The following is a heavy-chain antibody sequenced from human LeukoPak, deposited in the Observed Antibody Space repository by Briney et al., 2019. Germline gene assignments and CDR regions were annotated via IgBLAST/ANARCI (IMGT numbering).Heavy chain of an antibody. V-gene: IGHV3-74*01. J-gene: IGHJ5*02. CDR2: INPDGTWT. CDR1: GFTFNNYW. D-gene: IGHD2-21*02. Sequence: GGSLRLSCAASGFTFNNYWMVWFRQAPGKGLVWVSCINPDGTWTLHADSVKGRFAISRDFARNTLYLQMNSLGVEDTAVYYCSRYEQRPGVTASDPWSQGTLVTVSS. CDR3: SRYEQRPGVTASDP.